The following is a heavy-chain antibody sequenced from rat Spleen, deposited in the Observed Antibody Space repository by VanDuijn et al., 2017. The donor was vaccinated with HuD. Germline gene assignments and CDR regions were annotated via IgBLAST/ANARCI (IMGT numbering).Heavy chain of an antibody. V-gene: IGHV5S23*01. CDR3: ARQWYYFDY. Sequence: EVQLVESDGGLVQPGRSLKLSCAASGFTFSNYDMAWVRQAPKKGLDWVAYISPGGGSTYFRDSVKGRFTISRDNAKSTLYLQMDSLRSEDTASYYCARQWYYFDYWGQGVMVTVSS. D-gene: IGHD1-1*01. CDR2: ISPGGGST. CDR1: GFTFSNYD. J-gene: IGHJ2*01.